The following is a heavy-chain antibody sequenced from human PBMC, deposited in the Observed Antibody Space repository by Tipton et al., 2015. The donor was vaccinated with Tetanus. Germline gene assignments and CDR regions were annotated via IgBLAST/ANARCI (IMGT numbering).Heavy chain of an antibody. D-gene: IGHD2-2*01. V-gene: IGHV4-34*01. CDR2: INHSGST. J-gene: IGHJ6*02. Sequence: TLSLTCAVYGGSFSGYYWSWIRRPPGKGLEWIGEINHSGSTNYNPSLKSRVTISVDTPKNQFSLKLSSVTAADTAVYYCARTRYIVVVPAAPGDGMDVWGQGTTVTVSS. CDR3: ARTRYIVVVPAAPGDGMDV. CDR1: GGSFSGYY.